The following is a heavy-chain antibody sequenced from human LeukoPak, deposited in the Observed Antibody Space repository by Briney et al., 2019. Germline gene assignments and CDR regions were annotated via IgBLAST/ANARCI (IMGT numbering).Heavy chain of an antibody. J-gene: IGHJ3*02. CDR2: TYYRSKWYN. CDR3: ARDLAYCGGDCYSDGDDAFDI. D-gene: IGHD2-21*02. CDR1: GDSVSNNSAA. Sequence: SQTLSLTCAISGDSVSNNSAAWNWIRQSPSRGLEWLGRTYYRSKWYNDYAVSVKSRITINPDTSKNQFSLQLNSVTPEDTAVYYCARDLAYCGGDCYSDGDDAFDIWGQGTMVTVSS. V-gene: IGHV6-1*01.